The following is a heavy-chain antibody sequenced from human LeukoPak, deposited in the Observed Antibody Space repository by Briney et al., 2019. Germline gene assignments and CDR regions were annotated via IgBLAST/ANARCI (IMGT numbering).Heavy chain of an antibody. D-gene: IGHD3-22*01. CDR2: ISGSGGST. V-gene: IGHV3-23*01. CDR3: ARGGDDYYDSSGYYYN. Sequence: GGTLRLSCAASGFTFSSYGMSWVRQAPGKGLEWVSAISGSGGSTYYADSVKGRFTISRDNSKNTLYLQMNSLRAEDTAVYYCARGGDDYYDSSGYYYNWGQGTLVTVSS. J-gene: IGHJ4*02. CDR1: GFTFSSYG.